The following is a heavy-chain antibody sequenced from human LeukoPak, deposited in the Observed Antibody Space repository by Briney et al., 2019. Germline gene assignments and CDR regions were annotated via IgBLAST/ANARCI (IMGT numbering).Heavy chain of an antibody. Sequence: SETLSLTCTVSGGSISTYYWSWIRQPPGKGLEWIGYIYYSGITNYNPSLKSRATISVDTSRNQFSLKLNSVTAADTAVYYCAKRGSNTWSDFDYWGQGTLVTVSS. V-gene: IGHV4-59*08. CDR1: GGSISTYY. J-gene: IGHJ4*02. CDR3: AKRGSNTWSDFDY. D-gene: IGHD6-13*01. CDR2: IYYSGIT.